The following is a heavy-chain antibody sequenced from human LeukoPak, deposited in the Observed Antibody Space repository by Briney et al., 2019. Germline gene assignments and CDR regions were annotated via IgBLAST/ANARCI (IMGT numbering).Heavy chain of an antibody. CDR3: ARDRPLTAGAFDI. V-gene: IGHV4-4*07. CDR1: GGSISSYY. Sequence: PSETLSLTCTVSGGSISSYYWNWIRQPAEKGLEWIGRIYTSGSTNYNPSLKSRVTMSVDTSKNQFSLKLSSVIAADTAVYYCARDRPLTAGAFDIWGQGTMVTVSS. CDR2: IYTSGST. D-gene: IGHD6-6*01. J-gene: IGHJ3*02.